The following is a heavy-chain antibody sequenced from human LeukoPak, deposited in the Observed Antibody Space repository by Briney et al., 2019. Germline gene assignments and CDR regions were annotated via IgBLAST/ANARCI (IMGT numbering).Heavy chain of an antibody. J-gene: IGHJ4*02. CDR3: ATWGDYCSSTSSYTMDY. Sequence: SETLSLTCTVSGGSISSYYWSWIRQPAGKGLEWIGRIYTSGSTNYNPSLKSRVTMSVDTSKNQFSLKLSSVTAADTAVYYCATWGDYCSSTSSYTMDYWGQGTLVTVSS. D-gene: IGHD2-2*02. V-gene: IGHV4-4*07. CDR2: IYTSGST. CDR1: GGSISSYY.